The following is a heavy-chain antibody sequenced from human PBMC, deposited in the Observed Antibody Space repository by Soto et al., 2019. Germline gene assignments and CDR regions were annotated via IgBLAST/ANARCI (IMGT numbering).Heavy chain of an antibody. Sequence: PGGSLRLSCAASGFTFSSYGMHWVRQAPGKGLEWVALIWFDGSDKYYTESVKGRFTISRDNSKSTLYLQMNSLRAEDTAVYYCARLYCSASSCYSVGDFDIRGQGTMVTFSS. CDR2: IWFDGSDK. CDR3: ARLYCSASSCYSVGDFDI. J-gene: IGHJ3*02. D-gene: IGHD2-15*01. CDR1: GFTFSSYG. V-gene: IGHV3-33*01.